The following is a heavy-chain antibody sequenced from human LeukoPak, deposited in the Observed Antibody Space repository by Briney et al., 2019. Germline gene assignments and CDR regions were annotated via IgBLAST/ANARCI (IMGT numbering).Heavy chain of an antibody. V-gene: IGHV3-48*04. CDR2: ISSSSSTI. CDR1: GFTFSSYS. J-gene: IGHJ6*02. D-gene: IGHD2-2*01. Sequence: PGGALRLSCAASGFTFSSYSMNWVGQAPGKGLEWVSYISSSSSTIYYADSVKGRFTISRDNAKNSLYLQMNSLRAEDTAVYYCARADIVVVPAATYYYYGMDVWGQGTTVTVSS. CDR3: ARADIVVVPAATYYYYGMDV.